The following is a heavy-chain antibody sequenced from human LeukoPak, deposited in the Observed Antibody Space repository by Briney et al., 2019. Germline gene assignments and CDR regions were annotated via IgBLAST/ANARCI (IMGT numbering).Heavy chain of an antibody. CDR1: GFTFSSYA. CDR3: ARGADGYNNYYYYYMDV. CDR2: ISYDGSNK. Sequence: GGSLRLSCAASGFTFSSYAMPWDRQAPGKGLEWVAVISYDGSNKYYADSVKGRFTISRDNSKNTLYLQTNSLRAEDTAVYYCARGADGYNNYYYYYMDVWGKGTTVTVSS. D-gene: IGHD5-24*01. V-gene: IGHV3-30*01. J-gene: IGHJ6*03.